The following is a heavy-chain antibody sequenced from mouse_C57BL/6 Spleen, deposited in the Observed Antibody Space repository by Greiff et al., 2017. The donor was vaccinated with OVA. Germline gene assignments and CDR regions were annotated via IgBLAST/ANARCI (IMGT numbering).Heavy chain of an antibody. CDR1: GYTFTDYY. CDR2: INPYNGGT. Sequence: EVQLVESGPVLVKPGASVKMSCKASGYTFTDYYMNWVKQSHGKSLEWIGVINPYNGGTSYNQKFKGKATLTVDKSSSTAYMELNILTSEDSAVYYCARRGSNSNWYFDVWGTGTTVTVSS. CDR3: ARRGSNSNWYFDV. J-gene: IGHJ1*03. V-gene: IGHV1-19*01. D-gene: IGHD2-5*01.